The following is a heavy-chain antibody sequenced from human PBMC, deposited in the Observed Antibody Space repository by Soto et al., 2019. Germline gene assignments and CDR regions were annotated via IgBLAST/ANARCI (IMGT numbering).Heavy chain of an antibody. D-gene: IGHD5-12*01. CDR2: ISNSGST. CDR1: GGSISPYY. J-gene: IGHJ4*02. V-gene: IGHV4-59*08. CDR3: ARQDGSRGYGYYFDP. Sequence: PSETLSLTCTVSGGSISPYYWSWIRQTPGEGLEWIGHISNSGSTRYNPSLRSRVTVSVDTSKNQFYLNLSSVTAADTATYYCARQDGSRGYGYYFDPCGQGTLVPVSS.